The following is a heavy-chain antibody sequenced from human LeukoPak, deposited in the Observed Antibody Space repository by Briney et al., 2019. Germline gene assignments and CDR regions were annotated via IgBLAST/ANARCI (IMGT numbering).Heavy chain of an antibody. V-gene: IGHV3-23*01. J-gene: IGHJ4*02. D-gene: IGHD2-2*01. CDR1: GFTFSSYA. CDR3: AKPAPGIVVVPAATHFDY. CDR2: ISGSGVST. Sequence: GGPLRLPCEASGFTFSSYAMSGVGQAPGKGREWVSAISGSGVSTYYADSVQGLFTISRDNAKNSLYLQMNSLRAEDTAVYYCAKPAPGIVVVPAATHFDYWGQGTLVTVSS.